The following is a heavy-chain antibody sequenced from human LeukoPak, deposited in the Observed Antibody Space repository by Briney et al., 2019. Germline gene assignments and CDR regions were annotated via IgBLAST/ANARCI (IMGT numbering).Heavy chain of an antibody. V-gene: IGHV3-7*04. CDR3: ARGRYYYDSSGYNDY. CDR1: GFTFSGSA. Sequence: GGSLRLSCAASGFTFSGSAMHWVRQAPGKGLEWVANIKQDGSEKYYVDSVKGRFTISRDNAKNSLYLQMNSLRAEDTAVYYCARGRYYYDSSGYNDYWGQGTLVTVSS. CDR2: IKQDGSEK. J-gene: IGHJ4*02. D-gene: IGHD3-22*01.